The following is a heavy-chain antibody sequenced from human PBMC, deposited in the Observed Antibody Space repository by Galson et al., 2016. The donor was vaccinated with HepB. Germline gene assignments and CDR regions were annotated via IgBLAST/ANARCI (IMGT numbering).Heavy chain of an antibody. V-gene: IGHV3-30*04. CDR3: ARRPVLTDDWYFDL. D-gene: IGHD4/OR15-4a*01. CDR1: GFTFRNFA. Sequence: SLRLSCAASGFTFRNFAMHWVRQAPGKGLEWVAVISYDGRQKYYADSVKGRFIISRDNSNNTLYLQMNSLRAEDTAVYYCARRPVLTDDWYFDLWGRGALVTVSS. J-gene: IGHJ2*01. CDR2: ISYDGRQK.